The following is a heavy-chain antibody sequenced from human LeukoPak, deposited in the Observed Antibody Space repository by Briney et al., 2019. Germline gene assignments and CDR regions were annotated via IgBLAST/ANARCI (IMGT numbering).Heavy chain of an antibody. J-gene: IGHJ5*02. V-gene: IGHV4-34*01. CDR2: INHSGST. D-gene: IGHD3-9*01. CDR1: GGSFSGYY. CDR3: ARGTRRLRYFDWLPTGWFDP. Sequence: PSETLSLTCAVYGGSFSGYYWSWIRQPPGKGLEWIGEINHSGSTNYNPSLKSRVTISVDTSKNQFSLKLSSVTAADTAVYYCARGTRRLRYFDWLPTGWFDPWGQGTLVTVSS.